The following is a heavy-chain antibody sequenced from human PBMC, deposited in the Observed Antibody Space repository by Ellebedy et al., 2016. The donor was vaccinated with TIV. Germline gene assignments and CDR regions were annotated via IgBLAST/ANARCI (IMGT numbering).Heavy chain of an antibody. CDR1: GFAFSNYW. CDR2: INQDGSVK. J-gene: IGHJ4*02. Sequence: GESLKISCAVSGFAFSNYWMSWVRQAPGKGLEWVTNINQDGSVKHYVGSVKGRFTISRDNAKNSQYLQMNSLRDEDTAVYYCEAFGATDYWGQGTLVTVSS. D-gene: IGHD3-10*01. CDR3: EAFGATDY. V-gene: IGHV3-7*01.